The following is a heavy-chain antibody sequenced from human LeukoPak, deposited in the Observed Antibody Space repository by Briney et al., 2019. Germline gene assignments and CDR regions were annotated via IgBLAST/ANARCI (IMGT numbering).Heavy chain of an antibody. Sequence: GGSLRLSCAASGFTLSRYGMNWVRQAPGKGLVWVSRINSEGSSTTYADSVKGRFTISRDNAKNTLILQMNSLRAEDTAVYYCARDQPPYDSSGYFFYYYYYGMDVWGQGTTVTVSS. CDR2: INSEGSST. J-gene: IGHJ6*02. D-gene: IGHD3-22*01. V-gene: IGHV3-74*01. CDR3: ARDQPPYDSSGYFFYYYYYGMDV. CDR1: GFTLSRYG.